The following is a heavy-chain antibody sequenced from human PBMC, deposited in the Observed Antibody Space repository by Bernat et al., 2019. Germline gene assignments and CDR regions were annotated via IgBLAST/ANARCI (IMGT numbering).Heavy chain of an antibody. Sequence: EVQLVESGGALIQPGGSLRLSCAASGFTFGNYGMNWVRQAPGKGLEWGSAISASGANTYYADYVKGRFTISRDNSKGALYVQMNSLRAEDTALYYCANESGSRGPFDFWGQGTMVTVSS. CDR2: ISASGANT. CDR1: GFTFGNYG. CDR3: ANESGSRGPFDF. D-gene: IGHD3-10*01. V-gene: IGHV3-23*04. J-gene: IGHJ3*01.